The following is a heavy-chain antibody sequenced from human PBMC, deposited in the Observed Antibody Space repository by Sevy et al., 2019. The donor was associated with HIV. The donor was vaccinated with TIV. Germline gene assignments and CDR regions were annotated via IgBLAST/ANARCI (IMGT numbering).Heavy chain of an antibody. J-gene: IGHJ3*02. V-gene: IGHV3-30*04. CDR2: ISYDAINT. Sequence: GGSLRLSCAASGFAFSNYAMHWVRQAPGKGLEWVSVISYDAINTDYADSVKGRFTISRDNSKNTLYLHMNSLRAEDTDVYYCAKFPPERAFDIWGQGTMVTVSS. D-gene: IGHD2-21*01. CDR3: AKFPPERAFDI. CDR1: GFAFSNYA.